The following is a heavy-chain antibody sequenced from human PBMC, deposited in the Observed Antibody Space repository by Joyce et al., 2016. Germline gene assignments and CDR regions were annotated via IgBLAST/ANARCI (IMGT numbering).Heavy chain of an antibody. V-gene: IGHV4-34*02. CDR3: ARSQWLAPLMY. Sequence: QVQLQQWGAGLLKTSETLSLTCAVYSGPFSGFFWSWVRQPPGKGLECIGDITNSGATHYNPSLKSRLTMSVDTSRKEFSLKLSSVTVADTAIYYCARSQWLAPLMYWGQGTPVTVSS. J-gene: IGHJ4*02. CDR2: ITNSGAT. D-gene: IGHD6-19*01. CDR1: SGPFSGFF.